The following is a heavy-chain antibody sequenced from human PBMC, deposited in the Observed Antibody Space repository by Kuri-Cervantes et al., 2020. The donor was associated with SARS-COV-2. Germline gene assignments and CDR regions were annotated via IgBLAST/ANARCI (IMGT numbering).Heavy chain of an antibody. CDR3: GRIEQP. CDR1: GFTVSSNY. CDR2: ISNAANYI. V-gene: IGHV3-21*01. Sequence: GESLKISCAASGFTVSSNYMSWVRQAPGKGLEWVASISNAANYIFYADSVKGRFTVSRDNAKNSLYLQMDSLRVEDTAVYYCGRIEQPWGQGTLVTVSS. J-gene: IGHJ5*02.